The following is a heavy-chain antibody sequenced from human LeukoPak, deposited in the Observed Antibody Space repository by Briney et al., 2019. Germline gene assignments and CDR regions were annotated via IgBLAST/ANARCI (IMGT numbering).Heavy chain of an antibody. D-gene: IGHD4-17*01. CDR1: GFTVSSNY. CDR2: IYAGGST. CDR3: ARVAYDYGDYVGIFYFDY. V-gene: IGHV3-53*05. J-gene: IGHJ4*02. Sequence: GGSLRLSCAASGFTVSSNYMSWVRQAPGKGLEWVSVIYAGGSTYYADSVKGRFTISRDNSKNTLYLQMNSLRAEDTAVYYCARVAYDYGDYVGIFYFDYWGQGTLVTVSS.